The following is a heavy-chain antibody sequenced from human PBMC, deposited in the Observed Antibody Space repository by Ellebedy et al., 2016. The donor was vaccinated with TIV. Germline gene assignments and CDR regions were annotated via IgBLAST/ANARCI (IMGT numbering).Heavy chain of an antibody. CDR1: GGSISSSSYY. CDR2: IYYSGST. V-gene: IGHV4-39*01. CDR3: AIQKTDIVVVPAALLDY. Sequence: MPSETLSLTCTVSGGSISSSSYYWGWIRQPPGKGLEWIGSIYYSGSTYYNPSLKSRVTISVDTSKNQFSLKLSSVTAADTAVYYCAIQKTDIVVVPAALLDYWGQGTLVTVSS. D-gene: IGHD2-2*02. J-gene: IGHJ4*02.